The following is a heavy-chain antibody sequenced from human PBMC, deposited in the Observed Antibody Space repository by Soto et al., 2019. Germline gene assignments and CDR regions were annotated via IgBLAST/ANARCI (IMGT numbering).Heavy chain of an antibody. CDR2: VGPESGAT. V-gene: IGHV1-2*02. D-gene: IGHD1-26*01. CDR1: GYTFTGHY. CDR3: GRGRSGQIVVFY. J-gene: IGHJ4*02. Sequence: ASVKVSCKASGYTFTGHYIHWVRQAPEQGPEWMGEVGPESGATRYAEKFQGRVTMTLDTSITTVYMELKNLSPDDTAVYYCGRGRSGQIVVFYWGQGTPVTVSS.